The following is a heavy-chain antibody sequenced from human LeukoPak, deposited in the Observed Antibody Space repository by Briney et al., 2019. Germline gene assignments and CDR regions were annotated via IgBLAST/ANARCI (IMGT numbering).Heavy chain of an antibody. Sequence: SETLSLTCTVSGGSISVYYWSWIRQPPGKGLEWIGYIYYRGSTNYNPSLKSRVTISVDTSKNQFSLKLSSVTAADTAVYYCARHSKYYYDSSGSYVGYFQHWGQGTLVTVSS. CDR3: ARHSKYYYDSSGSYVGYFQH. CDR2: IYYRGST. D-gene: IGHD3-22*01. V-gene: IGHV4-59*08. CDR1: GGSISVYY. J-gene: IGHJ1*01.